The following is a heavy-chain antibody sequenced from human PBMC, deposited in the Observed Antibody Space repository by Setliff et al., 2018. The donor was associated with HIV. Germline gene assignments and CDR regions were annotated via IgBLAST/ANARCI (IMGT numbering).Heavy chain of an antibody. D-gene: IGHD3-16*01. CDR2: ISPYSGNT. CDR3: ARGVLITFGYQNWFDP. CDR1: GYSFTSYG. J-gene: IGHJ5*02. Sequence: ASVKVSCKASGYSFTSYGINWVRQAPGQGLEWMGWISPYSGNTDYAQNFQGRVTMTTDTSTSTVYMELRSLISDDTAVYYCARGVLITFGYQNWFDPWGQGTLVTVSS. V-gene: IGHV1-18*01.